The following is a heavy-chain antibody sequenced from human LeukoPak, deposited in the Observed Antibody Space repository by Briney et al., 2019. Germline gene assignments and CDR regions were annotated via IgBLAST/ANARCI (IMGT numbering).Heavy chain of an antibody. CDR1: GGSFSGYY. V-gene: IGHV4-34*01. D-gene: IGHD5-24*01. CDR2: INHSGST. J-gene: IGHJ4*02. CDR3: ARGRAGDGYNFGYFDY. Sequence: SETLSHTCAVYGGSFSGYYWSWIRQPPGKGLEWIGEINHSGSTNYNPSLKSRVTISVDTSKNQFSLKLSSVTAADTAVYYCARGRAGDGYNFGYFDYWGQGTLVTVSS.